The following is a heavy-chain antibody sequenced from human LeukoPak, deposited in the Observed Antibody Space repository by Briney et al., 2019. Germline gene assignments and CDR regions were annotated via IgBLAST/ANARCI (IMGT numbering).Heavy chain of an antibody. V-gene: IGHV4-59*01. CDR2: IYYSGST. CDR3: AREYYGSGSYVIDY. J-gene: IGHJ4*02. CDR1: GGSISSYY. Sequence: SETLSLTCTVSGGSISSYYWSWIRQPPGKGLEWIGYIYYSGSTNYNPSLKSRVTISADTSKNQFSLKLTSVTVADTAVYYCAREYYGSGSYVIDYWGQGTLVTVSS. D-gene: IGHD3-10*01.